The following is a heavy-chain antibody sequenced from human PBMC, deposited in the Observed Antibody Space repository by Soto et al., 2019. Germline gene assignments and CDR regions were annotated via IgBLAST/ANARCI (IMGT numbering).Heavy chain of an antibody. CDR1: GDSISGYY. J-gene: IGHJ3*02. CDR2: IHYSGNS. CDR3: GGMKQLAPKRNAFDI. Sequence: SETLSLTCAVSGDSISGYYWTWIRQSPGKGLEWIGYIHYSGNSNYSPSLKSRVTMSVDTSKNQFSLSLSSVTAAGTAVYYCGGMKQLAPKRNAFDIWGKGTMVTVSS. V-gene: IGHV4-59*01. D-gene: IGHD1-1*01.